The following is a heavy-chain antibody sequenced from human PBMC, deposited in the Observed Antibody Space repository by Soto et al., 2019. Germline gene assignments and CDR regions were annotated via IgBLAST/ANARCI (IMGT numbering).Heavy chain of an antibody. D-gene: IGHD2-21*01. Sequence: ASVKVSCKASGGTFSSYAISWVRQAPGQGLEWMGGIIPIFGTANYAQKFQGRVTITADKSTSTAYMELSSLRSEDTAVYYCARVVSATYYYYGMDVWGQGTTVTVSS. J-gene: IGHJ6*02. CDR2: IIPIFGTA. V-gene: IGHV1-69*06. CDR1: GGTFSSYA. CDR3: ARVVSATYYYYGMDV.